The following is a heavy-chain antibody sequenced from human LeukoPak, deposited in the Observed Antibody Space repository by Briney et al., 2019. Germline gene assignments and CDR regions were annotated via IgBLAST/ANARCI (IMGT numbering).Heavy chain of an antibody. J-gene: IGHJ4*02. V-gene: IGHV1-18*01. CDR3: ARDLGHCRNIICSSSAF. CDR2: ISTYNGNP. CDR1: GYTFDRYG. Sequence: ASVKVSCEGSGYTFDRYGVSWVRQAPGQGLEWMGWISTYNGNPIYAPKIQGRVTMTTDTSTNTVYLELRSLRSDDTAIYYCARDLGHCRNIICSSSAFWGRGTLVTVSS. D-gene: IGHD2-2*01.